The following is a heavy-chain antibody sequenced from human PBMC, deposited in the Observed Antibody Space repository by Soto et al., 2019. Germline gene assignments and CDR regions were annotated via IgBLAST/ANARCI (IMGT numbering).Heavy chain of an antibody. CDR2: ISSSSSCI. D-gene: IGHD6-6*01. V-gene: IGHV3-21*01. J-gene: IGHJ6*03. CDR1: GFTFSSYS. Sequence: PGGSLRFSCAASGFTFSSYSMNWVRQAPGKGLEWVSSISSSSSCIYYADSVQGRFTISRDNAKNTVYLQMSSLRPEDMAVYYCARRARPDFYYMDVWGKGTTVTVSS. CDR3: ARRARPDFYYMDV.